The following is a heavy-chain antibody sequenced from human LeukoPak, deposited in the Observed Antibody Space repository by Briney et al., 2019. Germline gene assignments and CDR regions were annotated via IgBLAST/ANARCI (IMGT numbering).Heavy chain of an antibody. Sequence: GGSLRLSRAASGFTFSSYSMNWVRQAPGKGLEWVSSISSSSSYIYYADSVKGRFTISRDNAENSLYLQMNSLRAEDTAVYYCARKDEHYGSGSFSYWGQGTLVTVSS. CDR3: ARKDEHYGSGSFSY. CDR2: ISSSSSYI. D-gene: IGHD3-10*01. J-gene: IGHJ4*02. CDR1: GFTFSSYS. V-gene: IGHV3-21*01.